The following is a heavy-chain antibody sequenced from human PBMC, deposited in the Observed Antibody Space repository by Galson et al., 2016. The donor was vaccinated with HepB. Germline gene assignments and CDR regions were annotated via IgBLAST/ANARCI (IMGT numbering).Heavy chain of an antibody. CDR1: GFSLSTSEVG. J-gene: IGHJ3*01. D-gene: IGHD3-9*01. V-gene: IGHV2-5*02. CDR2: IYWDDDK. CDR3: AQRPPMLTGYHTFDV. Sequence: PALVKPTQTLTLTCTFSGFSLSTSEVGVAWIRQPPGKALEWLATIYWDDDKRISPSLESRLTITKDTSKNQVVLTMTNMDPVDTGTFYCAQRPPMLTGYHTFDVWGPGTMVTVS.